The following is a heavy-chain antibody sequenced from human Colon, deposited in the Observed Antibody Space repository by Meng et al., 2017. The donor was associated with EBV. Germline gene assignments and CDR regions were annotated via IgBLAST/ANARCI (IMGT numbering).Heavy chain of an antibody. CDR3: ARRRASSGRDC. CDR2: IDHSGSI. J-gene: IGHJ4*02. CDR1: AGSISSRQYY. D-gene: IGHD3-10*01. Sequence: HLHLQPSDPVSLTPSMSLASASTDTAGSISSRQYYWGWLRQLPRTWLQWNWTIDHSGSIYYSPSLQSGTTMFVVTFKNQFAMIVDSVTSKGAGLYYCARRRASSGRDCWGQGTLVTVSS. V-gene: IGHV4-39*01.